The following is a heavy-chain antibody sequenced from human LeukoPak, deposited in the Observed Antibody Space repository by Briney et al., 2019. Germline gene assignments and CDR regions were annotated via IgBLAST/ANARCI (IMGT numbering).Heavy chain of an antibody. D-gene: IGHD2-21*02. CDR2: INHSGST. CDR1: GGSFSGYY. V-gene: IGHV4-34*01. CDR3: AREGAQHIVVVTATLDAFDI. Sequence: SETLSLTCAVYGGSFSGYYWSWIRQPPGKGLEWIGEINHSGSTNYNPSLKSRVTISVDTSKNQFSLKLSSVTAADTAVYYCAREGAQHIVVVTATLDAFDIWGQGTMVTVSS. J-gene: IGHJ3*02.